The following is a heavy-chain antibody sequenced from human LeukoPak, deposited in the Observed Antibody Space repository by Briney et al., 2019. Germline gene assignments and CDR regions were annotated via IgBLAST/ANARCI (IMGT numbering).Heavy chain of an antibody. J-gene: IGHJ4*02. CDR1: GFTFSSYW. D-gene: IGHD6-13*01. Sequence: GGALRLSCAVSGFTFSSYWMSWVRQAPGRRPEWVANIKPDGSEKYYVDSVKGRFTVSRDNAKNSLYLQMNSLRAEDTAVYYCASPYSSRWYELCYWGQGSLVTVSS. CDR3: ASPYSSRWYELCY. V-gene: IGHV3-7*01. CDR2: IKPDGSEK.